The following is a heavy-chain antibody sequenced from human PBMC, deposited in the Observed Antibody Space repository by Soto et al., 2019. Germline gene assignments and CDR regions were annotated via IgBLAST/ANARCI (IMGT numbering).Heavy chain of an antibody. D-gene: IGHD3-10*01. CDR2: IIPIFGTA. V-gene: IGHV1-69*13. CDR1: GGTFSSYA. J-gene: IGHJ6*02. CDR3: ASYPGGSGSYYVPSYYYYGMDV. Sequence: SVKVSCKASGGTFSSYAISWLRQAPGQGLEWMGGIIPIFGTANYAQKFQGRVTITADESTSTAYMELSSLRSEDTAVYYCASYPGGSGSYYVPSYYYYGMDVWGQRTTVTVSS.